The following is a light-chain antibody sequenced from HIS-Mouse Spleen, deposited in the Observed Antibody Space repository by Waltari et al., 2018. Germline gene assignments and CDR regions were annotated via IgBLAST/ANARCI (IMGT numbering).Light chain of an antibody. CDR2: EVS. CDR1: SSDVGGYNY. J-gene: IGLJ2*01. V-gene: IGLV2-8*01. Sequence: QSALTQPPSASGSPGQSVTISCTGTSSDVGGYNYVSWYQQHPGKAPKLMFYEVSMRPWGVHDRFCGSKAGITASLTVSGLQDEDEADYYCSSYAGSNNVVFGGGTKLTVL. CDR3: SSYAGSNNVV.